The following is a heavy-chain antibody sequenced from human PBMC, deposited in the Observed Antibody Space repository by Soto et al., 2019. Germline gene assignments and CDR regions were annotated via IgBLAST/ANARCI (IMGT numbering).Heavy chain of an antibody. J-gene: IGHJ5*02. CDR3: ARDPPRSESSGAEPHWFDP. Sequence: SVKVSCKASGGTFSSFVISWVRQAPGQGLEWMGGIIPILGTTHYSQKFQGRGTITADASTSTAYMELRSLSSEDTAVYYCARDPPRSESSGAEPHWFDPWGQGTLVTVSS. CDR1: GGTFSSFV. V-gene: IGHV1-69*13. D-gene: IGHD3-22*01. CDR2: IIPILGTT.